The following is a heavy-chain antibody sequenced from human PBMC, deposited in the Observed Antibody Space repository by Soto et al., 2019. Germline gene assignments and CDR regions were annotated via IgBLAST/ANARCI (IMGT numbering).Heavy chain of an antibody. J-gene: IGHJ4*02. CDR2: ISYDGSNK. CDR3: ARDVTYSSFWYDHFDY. CDR1: GFTFSSYA. Sequence: QVQLVESGGGVVQPGRSLRLSCAASGFTFSSYAMHWVRQATGTGLEWVAVISYDGSNKYYADSVKGRFTISRDNSKNTLDLQMHSLRAEYTAVYYCARDVTYSSFWYDHFDYWGQGPLVTVSS. D-gene: IGHD6-19*01. V-gene: IGHV3-30-3*01.